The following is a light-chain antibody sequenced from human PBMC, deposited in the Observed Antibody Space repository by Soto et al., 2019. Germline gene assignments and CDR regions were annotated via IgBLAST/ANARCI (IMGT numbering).Light chain of an antibody. CDR2: EVS. Sequence: QSALTQPASVSGSPGQSITISCTGTSSDVGGYNYVSWYQQHPGKAPKLMIYEVSNRPSGVSNRFSGSKSGNTASLTISGLQAEDEAAYYSSSYTSSSTLVFGTGTKLTVL. J-gene: IGLJ1*01. V-gene: IGLV2-14*01. CDR1: SSDVGGYNY. CDR3: SSYTSSSTLV.